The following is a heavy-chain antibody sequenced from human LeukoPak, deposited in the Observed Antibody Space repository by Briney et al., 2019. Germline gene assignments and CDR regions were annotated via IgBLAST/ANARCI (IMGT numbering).Heavy chain of an antibody. Sequence: PSETLSLTCAVYGGSFSGYYWSWIRQPPGKGLEWIGEINHSGSTNYNPSLKSRVTISVDTSKNQFSLKLSSVTAADTAVYYCARGGSGPTRRYYYYGMDVWGQGTTVTVSS. V-gene: IGHV4-34*01. CDR3: ARGGSGPTRRYYYYGMDV. CDR1: GGSFSGYY. D-gene: IGHD5-12*01. J-gene: IGHJ6*02. CDR2: INHSGST.